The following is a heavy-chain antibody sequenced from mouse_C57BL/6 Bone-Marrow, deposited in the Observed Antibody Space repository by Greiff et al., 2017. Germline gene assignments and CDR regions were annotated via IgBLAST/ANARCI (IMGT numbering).Heavy chain of an antibody. CDR2: INPYNGGT. Sequence: VQLQQSGPVLVKPGASVKMSCKASGYTFTDYYMNWVKQSHGKSLEWIGVINPYNGGTSYNQKFQGKATLTVDKSSSTAYMELNSLTSEDSAVYYCARESYYGSSSFDYWGQGTTLTVSS. CDR3: ARESYYGSSSFDY. D-gene: IGHD1-1*01. CDR1: GYTFTDYY. J-gene: IGHJ2*01. V-gene: IGHV1-19*01.